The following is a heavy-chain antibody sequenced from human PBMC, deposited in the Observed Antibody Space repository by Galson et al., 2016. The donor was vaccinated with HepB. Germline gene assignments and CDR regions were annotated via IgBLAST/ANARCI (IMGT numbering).Heavy chain of an antibody. Sequence: ETLSLTCAVSGASISRGNWWNWVRQPPGKGLEWIGEVYHSGSTSYNPSLKSRVTISVDKSKNQFSPNLSSVTAADTTVYYCARGMYYYDSRETAWGQGTLVTVSS. CDR3: ARGMYYYDSRETA. J-gene: IGHJ5*02. CDR2: VYHSGST. D-gene: IGHD3-22*01. CDR1: GASISRGNW. V-gene: IGHV4-4*02.